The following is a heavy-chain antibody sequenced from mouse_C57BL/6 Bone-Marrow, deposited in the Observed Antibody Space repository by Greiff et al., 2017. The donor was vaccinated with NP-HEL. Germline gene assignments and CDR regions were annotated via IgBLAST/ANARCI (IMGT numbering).Heavy chain of an antibody. V-gene: IGHV1-55*01. CDR3: ARRGSSGYPYYFDY. D-gene: IGHD3-2*02. CDR2: IYPGSGST. Sequence: VQLQQSGAELVKPGASVKMSCKASGYTFTSYWITWVKQRPGQGLEWIGDIYPGSGSTNYNEKFKSKATLTVDTSSSPAYMQLSSLTSEDSAVYYCARRGSSGYPYYFDYWGQGTTLTVSS. CDR1: GYTFTSYW. J-gene: IGHJ2*01.